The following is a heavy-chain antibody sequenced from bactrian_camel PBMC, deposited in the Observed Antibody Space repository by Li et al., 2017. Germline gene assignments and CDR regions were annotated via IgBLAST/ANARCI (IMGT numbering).Heavy chain of an antibody. CDR2: IYSDRQVT. Sequence: QVQLVESGGLVQPGGSLRLSCATSGFTFSSYVMTWVRQAPGKGLEWVSTIYSDRQVTNYADSVKGRFTILRDNDKATVYLQMSSLKSEDTALYYCATQRSWSTGAYAANYWGQGTQVTVS. CDR1: GFTFSSYV. J-gene: IGHJ4*01. CDR3: ATQRSWSTGAYAANY. D-gene: IGHD6*01. V-gene: IGHV3-2*01.